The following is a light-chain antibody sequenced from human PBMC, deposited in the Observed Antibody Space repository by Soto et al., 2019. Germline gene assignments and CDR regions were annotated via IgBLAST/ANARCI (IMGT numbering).Light chain of an antibody. CDR1: QSIVSNF. CDR3: QQTFHSPRT. J-gene: IGKJ2*01. Sequence: EIVLTQSPGTLSLSPGETASLSCWASQSIVSNFLAWYQQRRGQPPRLLIYDSSRRASGIPARFTGSGSGTAFTLTISRVEAEDSAVYYCQQTFHSPRTFGQGTRVEI. CDR2: DSS. V-gene: IGKV3-20*01.